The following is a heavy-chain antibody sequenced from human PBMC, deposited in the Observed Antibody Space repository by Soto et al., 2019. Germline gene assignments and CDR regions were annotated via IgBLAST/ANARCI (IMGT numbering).Heavy chain of an antibody. CDR1: GYTFTSYG. Sequence: ASVKVSCKASGYTFTSYGISWVRQAPGQGLEWMGWISAYNGNTNYAQKLQGRVTMTTDTSTSTAYMELRSLRSDDTAVYYCAREDDYGTPHDYYYGMDVWGQGTTVTVSS. CDR3: AREDDYGTPHDYYYGMDV. V-gene: IGHV1-18*01. J-gene: IGHJ6*02. D-gene: IGHD4-17*01. CDR2: ISAYNGNT.